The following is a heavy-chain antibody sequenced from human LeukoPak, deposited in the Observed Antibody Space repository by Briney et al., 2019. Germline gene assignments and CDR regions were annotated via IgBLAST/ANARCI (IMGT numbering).Heavy chain of an antibody. D-gene: IGHD2-2*01. J-gene: IGHJ4*02. V-gene: IGHV3-21*01. CDR2: ISSSSRYI. CDR3: ARADIVVVPAAMLPDY. CDR1: GFTFSSYS. Sequence: GGSLRLSCAASGFTFSSYSMNWVRQAPGKGLEWVSSISSSSRYIYYADSVKGRFTISRDNAKISLYLQMNSLRAEDTAVYYCARADIVVVPAAMLPDYWGQGTLVTVSS.